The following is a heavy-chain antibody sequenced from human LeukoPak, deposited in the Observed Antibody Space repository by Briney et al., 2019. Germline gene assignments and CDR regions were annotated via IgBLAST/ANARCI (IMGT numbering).Heavy chain of an antibody. CDR3: AIFQGTYGDNENDY. D-gene: IGHD4-17*01. V-gene: IGHV1-69*01. Sequence: SVKVSCKASGGTFRSYAITWVRQAPGKGLEWMGGIIPMINTPKYAQKFQGRVSITADESMSTGYMEVSSLRSEDTAVYYCAIFQGTYGDNENDYWGQGTLVTVSS. CDR2: IIPMINTP. CDR1: GGTFRSYA. J-gene: IGHJ4*02.